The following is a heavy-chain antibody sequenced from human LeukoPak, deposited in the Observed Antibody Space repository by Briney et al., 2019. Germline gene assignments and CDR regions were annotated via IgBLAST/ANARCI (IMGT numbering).Heavy chain of an antibody. D-gene: IGHD1-14*01. J-gene: IGHJ3*01. CDR3: AREGRMGTADAFDV. V-gene: IGHV3-13*01. Sequence: GGSLRLSCAASGFTFNNYEMRWVRQTAGKGLEWLSAVGIASDTFYAGSVKGRFSISRDNAESSLFLQMDSLRAGDTAVYYCAREGRMGTADAFDVWGQGTMVTVSS. CDR2: VGIASDT. CDR1: GFTFNNYE.